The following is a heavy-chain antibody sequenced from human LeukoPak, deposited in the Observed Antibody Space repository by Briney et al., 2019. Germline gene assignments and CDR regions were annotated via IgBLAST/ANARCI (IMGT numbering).Heavy chain of an antibody. J-gene: IGHJ5*01. Sequence: PGGSLRLSCAASGFTFSSYAMRWVRQAPGKGLVWVSSINRDGYTISYADSVKGRFTISRDNAKNTVFQQMNSLRAEDTAVYYCVFGRYGGGFDSWGQGTLVIVSS. CDR3: VFGRYGGGFDS. CDR2: INRDGYTI. D-gene: IGHD6-19*01. CDR1: GFTFSSYA. V-gene: IGHV3-74*01.